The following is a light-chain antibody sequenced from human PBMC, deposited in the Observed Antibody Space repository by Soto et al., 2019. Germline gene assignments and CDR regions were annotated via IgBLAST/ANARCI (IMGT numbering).Light chain of an antibody. Sequence: ETVLTQSPGTLSLSPGERATLSCRASQTIRSNYLAWYRQTPGQAPRLLIYGASNRATGLADRFSGSGSGTRFPLIISRQEPEDFALYYCQQYGSSPWTFGQGTKMEIK. CDR3: QQYGSSPWT. J-gene: IGKJ1*01. CDR1: QTIRSNY. V-gene: IGKV3-20*01. CDR2: GAS.